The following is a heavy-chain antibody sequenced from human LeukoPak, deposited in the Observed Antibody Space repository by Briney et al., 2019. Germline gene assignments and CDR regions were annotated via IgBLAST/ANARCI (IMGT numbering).Heavy chain of an antibody. V-gene: IGHV3-7*01. D-gene: IGHD2-8*01. Sequence: TGGSLRLSCAASGFTFRTFSMNWVRQAPGKGLEWVANIDQEGSEKYYVDSVKGRFTISRDNAKNSLYLQMNSLRAEDTAMYYCARDGYCTNGICYGGPERPFDYWGQGTLVTVSS. CDR2: IDQEGSEK. CDR1: GFTFRTFS. J-gene: IGHJ4*02. CDR3: ARDGYCTNGICYGGPERPFDY.